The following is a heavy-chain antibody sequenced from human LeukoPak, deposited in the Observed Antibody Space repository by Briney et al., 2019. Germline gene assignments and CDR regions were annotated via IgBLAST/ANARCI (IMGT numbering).Heavy chain of an antibody. D-gene: IGHD1/OR15-1a*01. V-gene: IGHV4-59*08. CDR2: IYYSGST. CDR3: VVRPKQDFFGY. Sequence: SETLSLTCTVSGGSISSHYWSWIRQPPGKGLEWIGYIYYSGSTNYNPSLKSRVTMSVDTSKSQFSLRLSSVTAADTAVYYCVVRPKQDFFGYWGQGPLVTVSS. CDR1: GGSISSHY. J-gene: IGHJ4*02.